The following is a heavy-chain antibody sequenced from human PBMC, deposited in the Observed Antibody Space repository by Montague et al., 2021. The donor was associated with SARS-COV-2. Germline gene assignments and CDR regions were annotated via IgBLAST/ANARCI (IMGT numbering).Heavy chain of an antibody. CDR1: GGSFSTYS. Sequence: SETLSLTCAVHGGSFSTYSWNWIRLPPGKGLEWIGEIHHGGSTNYNPSLKSRVTISADTSKNQFSLKLTSVAAADTAVYYCARLGDGVVPSPILGVVPYYSYYYMDVWGKGTTVTVSS. CDR2: IHHGGST. V-gene: IGHV4-34*01. J-gene: IGHJ6*03. CDR3: ARLGDGVVPSPILGVVPYYSYYYMDV. D-gene: IGHD2-2*02.